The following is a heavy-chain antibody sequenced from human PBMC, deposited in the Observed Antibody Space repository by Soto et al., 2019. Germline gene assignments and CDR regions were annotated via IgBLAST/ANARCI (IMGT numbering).Heavy chain of an antibody. V-gene: IGHV4-31*03. Sequence: PSETLSLTCTVSGGSISSGGYYWSWIRQHPGKGLEWIGYIYYSGSTYYNPSLKSRVTISVDTSKNQFSLKLSSVTAADTAVYYCARGIIAAAGIIDPWGQGTLVTVSS. J-gene: IGHJ5*02. CDR2: IYYSGST. CDR3: ARGIIAAAGIIDP. D-gene: IGHD6-13*01. CDR1: GGSISSGGYY.